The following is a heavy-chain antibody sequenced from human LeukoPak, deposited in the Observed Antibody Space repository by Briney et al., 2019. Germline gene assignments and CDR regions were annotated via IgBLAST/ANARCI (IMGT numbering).Heavy chain of an antibody. CDR3: ARSGIAVAKYYYYMDV. CDR1: GYTFTSYG. D-gene: IGHD6-19*01. CDR2: INPSGGST. Sequence: ASVKVSCKASGYTFTSYGISWVRQAPGQGLEWMGIINPSGGSTSYAQKFQGRVTMTRDMSTSTVYMELSSLRSDDTAVYYCARSGIAVAKYYYYMDVWGKGTTVTVSS. J-gene: IGHJ6*03. V-gene: IGHV1-46*01.